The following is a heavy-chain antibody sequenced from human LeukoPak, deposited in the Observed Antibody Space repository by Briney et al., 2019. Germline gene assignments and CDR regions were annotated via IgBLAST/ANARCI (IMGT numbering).Heavy chain of an antibody. CDR2: MAYDGSNK. V-gene: IGHV3-30*04. J-gene: IGHJ4*02. D-gene: IGHD6-13*01. CDR1: EFTFSRYA. Sequence: PGTSLRLSCAASEFTFSRYAMHWVRQAPGKGLEWVAVMAYDGSNKYYADSVKGRFTISRDNSKNTLYLQMNSLKAEDTALYYCARDREEYSSNWHIFYWGQGTLVTVS. CDR3: ARDREEYSSNWHIFY.